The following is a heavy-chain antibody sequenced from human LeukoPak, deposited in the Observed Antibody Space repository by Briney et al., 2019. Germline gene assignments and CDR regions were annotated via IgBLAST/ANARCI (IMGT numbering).Heavy chain of an antibody. CDR2: ISYDGRNK. Sequence: PGGPLRLSCAASGFTFSSYAMHWVRQAPDKGLEWVAVISYDGRNKYYADFVRGRFTISRDNSKNTLFLQMNSLRTEDTAVYYCARDSGGDGYFDLWGRGTLSLSPQ. CDR3: ARDSGGDGYFDL. D-gene: IGHD2-21*02. CDR1: GFTFSSYA. J-gene: IGHJ2*01. V-gene: IGHV3-30*04.